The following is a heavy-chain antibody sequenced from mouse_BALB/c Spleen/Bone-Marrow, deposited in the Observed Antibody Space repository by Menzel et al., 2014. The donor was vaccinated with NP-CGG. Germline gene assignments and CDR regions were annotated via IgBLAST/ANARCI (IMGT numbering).Heavy chain of an antibody. CDR2: ISSGSRTI. CDR3: ARNYDFWFGY. D-gene: IGHD2-4*01. V-gene: IGHV5-17*02. J-gene: IGHJ3*01. Sequence: DVMLVESGGGLVQPGGSRKLPCAASGFTFSSFGMHWVRQAPEKGLEWVAYISSGSRTIYYADTVKGRFTISRDNPKNTLFLQMTSLRSEDTAMYYCARNYDFWFGYWGQGTLVTVSA. CDR1: GFTFSSFG.